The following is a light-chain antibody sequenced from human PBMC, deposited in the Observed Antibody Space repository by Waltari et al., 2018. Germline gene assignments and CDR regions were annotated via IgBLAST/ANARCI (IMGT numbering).Light chain of an antibody. CDR3: QQYYSTPPT. Sequence: DIVMTQSPDSLAVSLGERATINCKSSQSVLYSSNNTNYLAWYHQKPGQLPKLLISWASTRESGVPDRFSGSGSGTDFTLTISSLQAEDVAVYYCQQYYSTPPTFGQGTKVEIK. CDR1: QSVLYSSNNTNY. V-gene: IGKV4-1*01. J-gene: IGKJ1*01. CDR2: WAS.